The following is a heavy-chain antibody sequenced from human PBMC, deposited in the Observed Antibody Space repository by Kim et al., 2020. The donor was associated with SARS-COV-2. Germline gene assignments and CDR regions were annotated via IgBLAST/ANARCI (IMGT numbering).Heavy chain of an antibody. J-gene: IGHJ4*02. Sequence: SPSFQGQVTISADKSISTAYLQWSSLKASDTAMYYCARLSGIAARPGLDYWGQGTLVTVSS. V-gene: IGHV5-51*01. CDR3: ARLSGIAARPGLDY. D-gene: IGHD6-6*01.